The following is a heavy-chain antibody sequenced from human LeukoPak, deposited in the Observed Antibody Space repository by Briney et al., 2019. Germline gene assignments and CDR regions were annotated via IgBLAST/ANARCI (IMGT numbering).Heavy chain of an antibody. CDR3: AKGLISSATYFSYFDY. CDR2: ISAGGDLT. V-gene: IGHV3-23*01. D-gene: IGHD1-26*01. CDR1: GFTFSSYG. J-gene: IGHJ4*02. Sequence: PGGSLRLSCAASGFTFSSYGMSWVRQAPGKGLEWVAAISAGGDLTNYADSVKGRFTISRDSSKNTLYVQMNSLRAEDTAIYYCAKGLISSATYFSYFDYWGQGTLVTVSS.